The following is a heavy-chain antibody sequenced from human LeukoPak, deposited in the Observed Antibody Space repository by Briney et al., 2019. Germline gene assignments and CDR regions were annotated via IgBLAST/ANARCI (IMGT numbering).Heavy chain of an antibody. D-gene: IGHD3-10*01. Sequence: ESGPALVKPTQTLTLTCTFSGFSLSTSSMCVGWIRQPPGKALEWLARIDWDDDKYYSSSLRTRLTISKDTSKNQAVLTMTNMDPVDTATYYCARIRSGSYSMDYWGQGTLVIVSS. CDR3: ARIRSGSYSMDY. CDR2: IDWDDDK. V-gene: IGHV2-70*11. J-gene: IGHJ4*02. CDR1: GFSLSTSSMC.